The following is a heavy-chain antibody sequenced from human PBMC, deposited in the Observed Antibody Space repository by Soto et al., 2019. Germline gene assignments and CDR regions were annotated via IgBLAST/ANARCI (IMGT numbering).Heavy chain of an antibody. CDR3: ARGDYYDTSAYYYSH. D-gene: IGHD3-22*01. CDR1: GFTFSSYA. CDR2: ISYDGSNK. J-gene: IGHJ4*02. Sequence: PGGSLRLSCAASGFTFSSYAIHWVRQAPCKGLEWVAVISYDGSNKYYADSVKGRFTISRDNSENTLYLQMNSLRAEDTGVYYCARGDYYDTSAYYYSHWGQGTLLTVSS. V-gene: IGHV3-30-3*01.